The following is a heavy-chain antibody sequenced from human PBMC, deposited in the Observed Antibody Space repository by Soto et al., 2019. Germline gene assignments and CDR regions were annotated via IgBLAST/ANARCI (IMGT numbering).Heavy chain of an antibody. D-gene: IGHD6-13*01. Sequence: PGGSLRLSCTASGFTFSSYNMNWVRQAPGKGLEWVSFISSGGEYRFYADSVKGRFNISRDNAKNSVYLHLNSLTAADTAVYYCTRDRQLVQDWFDPWGKGTLVTVSS. CDR3: TRDRQLVQDWFDP. CDR2: ISSGGEYR. V-gene: IGHV3-21*01. CDR1: GFTFSSYN. J-gene: IGHJ5*02.